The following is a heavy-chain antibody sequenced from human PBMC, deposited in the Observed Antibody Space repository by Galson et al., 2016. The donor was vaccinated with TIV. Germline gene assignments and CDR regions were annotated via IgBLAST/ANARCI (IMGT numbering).Heavy chain of an antibody. Sequence: SLRLSCAASGFAFETYAMTWVRQAPGKGLEWVSVISGSADCADRAYYADSVGGRFTISRDNSKNTVFLEMNSLTVEDTAVYYCAKGGSWYDYWGPGTLVTVSS. D-gene: IGHD6-13*01. J-gene: IGHJ4*02. CDR1: GFAFETYA. V-gene: IGHV3-23*01. CDR2: ISGSADCADRA. CDR3: AKGGSWYDY.